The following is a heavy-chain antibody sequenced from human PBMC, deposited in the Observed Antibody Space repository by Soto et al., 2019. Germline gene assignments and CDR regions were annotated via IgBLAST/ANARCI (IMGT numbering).Heavy chain of an antibody. D-gene: IGHD1-7*01. J-gene: IGHJ4*02. CDR3: ASKIFGTTYFNY. V-gene: IGHV3-48*03. CDR1: GFTFSTHE. Sequence: GGSLRLSCAASGFTFSTHEMNWVRQAPGKGLEWLSYIRGGGSPIYYADSVRGRFTISRGNAKNSLYLQMNSLRAEDTAIYYCASKIFGTTYFNYWGQGALVTVSS. CDR2: IRGGGSPI.